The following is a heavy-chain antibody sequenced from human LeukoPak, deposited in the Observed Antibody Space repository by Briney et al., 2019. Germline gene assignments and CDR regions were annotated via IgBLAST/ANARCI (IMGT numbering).Heavy chain of an antibody. V-gene: IGHV4-59*01. D-gene: IGHD3-10*01. J-gene: IGHJ5*02. CDR3: ARARITMVRGASWFDP. Sequence: KASETLSLTCTASGGSISSYYWSWIRQPPGKGLEWIGYIYYSGSTNYNPSLKSRVTISVDTSKNQFSLKLSSVTATDTAVYYCARARITMVRGASWFDPWGQGTLVTVSS. CDR2: IYYSGST. CDR1: GGSISSYY.